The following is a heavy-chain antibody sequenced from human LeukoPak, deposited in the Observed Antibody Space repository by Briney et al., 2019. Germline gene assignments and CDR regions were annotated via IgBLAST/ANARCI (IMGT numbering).Heavy chain of an antibody. D-gene: IGHD6-19*01. V-gene: IGHV1-46*01. Sequence: GASVKVSCKASGYTFTSYYMHWMRQAPAQGLEWMGIIDPSGGSTSYPQKFQGRVTMTRDMSTSTVYMELSSLRSEDTAVYYCARDRQGIAVAGTAPGYAFVTWGQGTMVTVSS. CDR1: GYTFTSYY. CDR3: ARDRQGIAVAGTAPGYAFVT. J-gene: IGHJ3*02. CDR2: IDPSGGST.